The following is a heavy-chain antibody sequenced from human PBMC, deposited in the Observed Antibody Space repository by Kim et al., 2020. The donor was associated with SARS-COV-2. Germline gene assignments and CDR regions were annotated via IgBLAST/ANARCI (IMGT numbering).Heavy chain of an antibody. CDR3: ARDLQGGSGSYYTRWFDP. CDR1: GGSISSSSYY. CDR2: IYYSGST. V-gene: IGHV4-39*07. Sequence: SETLSLTCTVSGGSISSSSYYWGWIRQPPGKGLEWIGSIYYSGSTYYNPSLKSRVTISVDTSKNQFSLKLSSVTAADTAVYYCARDLQGGSGSYYTRWFDPWGQGTLVTVSS. J-gene: IGHJ5*02. D-gene: IGHD3-10*01.